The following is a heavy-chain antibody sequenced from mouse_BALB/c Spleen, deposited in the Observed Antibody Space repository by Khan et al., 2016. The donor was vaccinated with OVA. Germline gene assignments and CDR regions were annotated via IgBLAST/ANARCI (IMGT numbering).Heavy chain of an antibody. CDR2: INPSTGYT. Sequence: QVQLKQSGAELAKPGASVKLSCKASGYTFTSYWMPWIQQRPGQGLEWIGSINPSTGYTEYNQKFKDKATLTTDTSSSTAYMQLSSLTSEDSAVDYCARRGLYGFLPCWGEGTLVTVSA. CDR1: GYTFTSYW. CDR3: ARRGLYGFLPC. D-gene: IGHD2-2*01. J-gene: IGHJ3*01. V-gene: IGHV1-7*01.